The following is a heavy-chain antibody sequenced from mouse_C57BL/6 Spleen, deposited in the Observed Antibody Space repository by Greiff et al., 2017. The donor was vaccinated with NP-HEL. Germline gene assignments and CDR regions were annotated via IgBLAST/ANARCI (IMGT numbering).Heavy chain of an antibody. CDR2: ISSGSSTI. D-gene: IGHD1-1*01. J-gene: IGHJ3*01. CDR1: GFTFSDYG. CDR3: ARRDGSTWFAY. Sequence: EVKLMESGGGLVKPGGSLKLSCAASGFTFSDYGMHWVRQAPEKGLEWVAYISSGSSTIYYADTVKGRFTISRDNAKNTLFLQMTSLRSEDTAMYYCARRDGSTWFAYWGQGTLVTVSA. V-gene: IGHV5-17*01.